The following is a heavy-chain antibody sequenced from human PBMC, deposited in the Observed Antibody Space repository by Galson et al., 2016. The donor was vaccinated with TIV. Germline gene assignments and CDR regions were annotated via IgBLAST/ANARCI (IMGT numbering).Heavy chain of an antibody. V-gene: IGHV1-2*06. Sequence: SVKVSCKASGYTFTDYYIHWVRQAPGQGLEWMGRINPSLGGTHYPQNFQGRVTMTRDTSISTAYMELSSLRSDDTALYYCARVGPRSGPTAVDPIATGYGMDVWGQGTTVTV. CDR1: GYTFTDYY. CDR3: ARVGPRSGPTAVDPIATGYGMDV. CDR2: INPSLGGT. D-gene: IGHD2-2*01. J-gene: IGHJ6*02.